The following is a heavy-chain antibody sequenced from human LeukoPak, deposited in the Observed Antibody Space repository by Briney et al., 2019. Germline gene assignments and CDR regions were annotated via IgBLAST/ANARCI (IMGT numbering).Heavy chain of an antibody. CDR2: INHSGST. V-gene: IGHV4-34*01. Sequence: ETLSLTCAVYGGSFSGYYWSWIRQPPGKGLEWIGEINHSGSTNYNPSLKSRVTISVDTSKNQFSLKLSSVTAADTAVYYCARGATYYYDGSGYEDIWGQGTMVTVSS. CDR3: ARGATYYYDGSGYEDI. CDR1: GGSFSGYY. D-gene: IGHD3-22*01. J-gene: IGHJ3*02.